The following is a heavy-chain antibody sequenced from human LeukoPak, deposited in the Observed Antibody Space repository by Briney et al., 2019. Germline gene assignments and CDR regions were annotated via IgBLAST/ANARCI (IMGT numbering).Heavy chain of an antibody. CDR3: ARRVGANDAFDF. D-gene: IGHD1-26*01. CDR1: GYRFSIYW. J-gene: IGHJ3*01. V-gene: IGHV5-51*01. Sequence: GESLKISCKGSGYRFSIYWIAWVRQMPGKGLEWPGIIYPGDSDTRYSPSFQGQVTVSVDNSINTAYLQWSSLKASDTAIYHCARRVGANDAFDFWGQGTMVNVFS. CDR2: IYPGDSDT.